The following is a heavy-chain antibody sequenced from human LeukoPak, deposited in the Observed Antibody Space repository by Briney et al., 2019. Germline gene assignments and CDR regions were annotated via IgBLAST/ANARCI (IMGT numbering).Heavy chain of an antibody. Sequence: ASVKVSCKASGYTFTGYYTHWVRQAPGQGLEWMGWINPNSGGTNYAQKFQGRVTLTRDTSISTAYMELSSLRSDDSAIYYCARDVSSGSVMGFDYWGQRTLVTVSS. J-gene: IGHJ4*02. CDR3: ARDVSSGSVMGFDY. CDR2: INPNSGGT. CDR1: GYTFTGYY. D-gene: IGHD6-19*01. V-gene: IGHV1-2*02.